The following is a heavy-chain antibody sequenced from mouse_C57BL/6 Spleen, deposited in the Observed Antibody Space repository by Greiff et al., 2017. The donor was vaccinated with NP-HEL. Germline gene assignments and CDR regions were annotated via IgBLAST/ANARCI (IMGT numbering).Heavy chain of an antibody. CDR1: GFSLSTSGMG. CDR2: IYWDDDK. V-gene: IGHV8-12*01. D-gene: IGHD2-4*01. CDR3: ARTGGDYDLWFAY. Sequence: VKLMESGPGILQSSQTLSLTCSFSGFSLSTSGMGVSWIRQPSGKGLEWLAHIYWDDDKRYNPSLKSRLTISKDTSRNQVFLKITSVDTADTATYYCARTGGDYDLWFAYWGQGTLVTVSA. J-gene: IGHJ3*01.